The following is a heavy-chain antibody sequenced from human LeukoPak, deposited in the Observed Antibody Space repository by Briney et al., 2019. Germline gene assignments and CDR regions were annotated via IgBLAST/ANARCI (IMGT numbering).Heavy chain of an antibody. V-gene: IGHV4-59*08. D-gene: IGHD3-22*01. CDR3: ARHVPYDSSDYTLTY. J-gene: IGHJ4*02. Sequence: SAPLSLTCPVSGDSIINYFWSWIRQPPGKELENIGYIYYSGSTNYNPSLKSRVTISADTSKNQLSLKLNSVTAADTAVYYCARHVPYDSSDYTLTYWGQGTLVTVSS. CDR1: GDSIINYF. CDR2: IYYSGST.